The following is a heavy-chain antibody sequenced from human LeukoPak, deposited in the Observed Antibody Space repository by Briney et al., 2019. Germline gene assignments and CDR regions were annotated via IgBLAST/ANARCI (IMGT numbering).Heavy chain of an antibody. D-gene: IGHD4-17*01. V-gene: IGHV4-59*01. J-gene: IGHJ4*02. CDR3: ARVAYGDYADY. CDR1: GGSISSYY. CDR2: IYYSGST. Sequence: PSETLSLTCTVSGGSISSYYWSWIRQPPGKGQEWIGYIYYSGSTNYNPSLKSRVTISVDTSKNQFSLKLSSVTAADTAVYYCARVAYGDYADYWGQGTLVTVSS.